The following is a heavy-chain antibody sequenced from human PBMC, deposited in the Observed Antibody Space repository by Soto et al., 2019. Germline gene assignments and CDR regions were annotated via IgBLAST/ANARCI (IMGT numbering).Heavy chain of an antibody. V-gene: IGHV1-8*01. D-gene: IGHD4-17*01. CDR1: AYSINSYV. CDR3: ARGLVDSGGNCFDS. J-gene: IGHJ4*02. Sequence: GASVKVSCKASAYSINSYVMNWVRQATGQGLEWMGWMNPKSGNTGFAVKFQGRVKMTWNTSTGTVYLEISSLRPEDTAVYYCARGLVDSGGNCFDSWGQGTQVTVSS. CDR2: MNPKSGNT.